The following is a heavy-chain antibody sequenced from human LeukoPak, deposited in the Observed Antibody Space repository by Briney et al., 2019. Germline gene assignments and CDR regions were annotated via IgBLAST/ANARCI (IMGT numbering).Heavy chain of an antibody. CDR3: AREVGSRHYFDS. D-gene: IGHD6-13*01. J-gene: IGHJ4*02. CDR1: GGSISSGLYY. V-gene: IGHV4-39*02. Sequence: SETLSLTCTVSGGSISSGLYYWAWIRQPPGQGLEWIGTIYYTGGTYYNPSLDSRVTISVDTSKNQLSLRLSSVTAADTAVYYCAREVGSRHYFDSWGQGTLVTVSS. CDR2: IYYTGGT.